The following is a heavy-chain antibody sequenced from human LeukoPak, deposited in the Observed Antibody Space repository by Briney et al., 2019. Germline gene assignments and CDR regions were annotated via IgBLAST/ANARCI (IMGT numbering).Heavy chain of an antibody. Sequence: SGTLSPTCAVSGGSISSSNWWSWVRQPPGKGLEWIGEIYHSGSTNYNPSLKSRVTISVDKSKNQFSLKLSSVTAADTAVYYCASAGGSGSYSFDYWGQGTLVTVSS. CDR2: IYHSGST. J-gene: IGHJ4*02. CDR1: GGSISSSNW. V-gene: IGHV4-4*02. D-gene: IGHD1-26*01. CDR3: ASAGGSGSYSFDY.